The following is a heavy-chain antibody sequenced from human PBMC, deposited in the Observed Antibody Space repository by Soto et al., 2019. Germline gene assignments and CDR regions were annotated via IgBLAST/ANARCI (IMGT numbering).Heavy chain of an antibody. V-gene: IGHV4-39*01. CDR1: VGYLSSSSYY. Sequence: SETLSLTCTVSVGYLSSSSYYWGWIRQPPGKGLEWIGSIYYSGSTYYNPSLKSRVTISVDTSKNQFSLKLSSVTATDTAVYYCARGLGSSSYGFNCYYGMDVWRQGTTVTVSS. CDR3: ARGLGSSSYGFNCYYGMDV. CDR2: IYYSGST. D-gene: IGHD6-6*01. J-gene: IGHJ6*02.